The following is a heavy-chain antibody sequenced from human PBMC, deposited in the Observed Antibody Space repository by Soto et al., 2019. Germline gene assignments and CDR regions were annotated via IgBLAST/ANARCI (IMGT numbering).Heavy chain of an antibody. J-gene: IGHJ4*02. CDR3: ARWTYCGGDCYWLDF. CDR2: IYYSGST. Sequence: PSETLSLTCTVSGGSISSYYWSWIRQPPGKGLEWIAYIYYSGSTNYNPSLKSRVAISLNTSKNQFSLNLNSVTAADTAIYYCARWTYCGGDCYWLDFWGQGTLVTVSS. CDR1: GGSISSYY. D-gene: IGHD2-21*02. V-gene: IGHV4-59*01.